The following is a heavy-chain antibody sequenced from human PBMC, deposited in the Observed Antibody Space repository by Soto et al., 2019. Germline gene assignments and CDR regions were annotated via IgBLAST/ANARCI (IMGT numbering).Heavy chain of an antibody. V-gene: IGHV4-59*12. J-gene: IGHJ3*02. CDR3: ARAAEMATIHGDAFDI. D-gene: IGHD5-12*01. Sequence: TSETLSLTCTVSGGSISSYYWSWIRQPPGKGLEWIGYIYYSGSTNYNPSLKSRVTISVDTSKNQFSLKLSSVTAADTAVYYCARAAEMATIHGDAFDIWGQGTMVTVSS. CDR2: IYYSGST. CDR1: GGSISSYY.